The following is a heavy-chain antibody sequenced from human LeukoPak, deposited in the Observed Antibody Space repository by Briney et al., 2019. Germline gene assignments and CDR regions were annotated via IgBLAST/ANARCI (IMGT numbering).Heavy chain of an antibody. Sequence: GGSLRLSCAASGFTVSSNYMTWVRQAPGKGLECVSVIYSGGSTYYADSVKGRFTISRDNSKNTLSLQMSSLRAEDTAVYYCARGAGTTLSHFDYWGQGTLVSVSS. CDR2: IYSGGST. CDR1: GFTVSSNY. V-gene: IGHV3-53*01. D-gene: IGHD1-1*01. J-gene: IGHJ4*02. CDR3: ARGAGTTLSHFDY.